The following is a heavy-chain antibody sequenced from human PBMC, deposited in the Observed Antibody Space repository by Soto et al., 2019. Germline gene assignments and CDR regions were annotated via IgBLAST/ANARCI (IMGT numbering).Heavy chain of an antibody. J-gene: IGHJ3*02. CDR3: AKDIRARPITLLAFDI. D-gene: IGHD6-6*01. Sequence: PGGSLRLSCAASGFTCDDYAMHWVRQAPGKGLEWVSGISWNSGSIGYADSVKGRFTISRDNAKNSLYLQMNSLRAEDTALYYCAKDIRARPITLLAFDIWGQGTMVTVS. CDR1: GFTCDDYA. CDR2: ISWNSGSI. V-gene: IGHV3-9*01.